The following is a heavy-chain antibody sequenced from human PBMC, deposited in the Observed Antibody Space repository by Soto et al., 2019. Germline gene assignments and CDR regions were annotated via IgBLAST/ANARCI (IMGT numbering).Heavy chain of an antibody. Sequence: EVLLVESGGGLVKPGGSLRLSCAASGFTFSTYSMNWVRQAPGKGLEWVSSINTASYIYYADSVKGRFTISRDDAKNSLYLRMNSLRDEDTAVYYCAREGGYCNGGGCRYFDYWGQGTLVTVSS. CDR1: GFTFSTYS. J-gene: IGHJ4*02. CDR3: AREGGYCNGGGCRYFDY. CDR2: INTASYI. V-gene: IGHV3-21*01. D-gene: IGHD2-15*01.